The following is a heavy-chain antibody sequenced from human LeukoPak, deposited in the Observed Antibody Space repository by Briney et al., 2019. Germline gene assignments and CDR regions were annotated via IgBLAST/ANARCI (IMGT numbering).Heavy chain of an antibody. J-gene: IGHJ5*02. D-gene: IGHD2-15*01. V-gene: IGHV4-39*07. CDR3: CGYCGGGGCVGATRYNWFDP. CDR1: GHSISISRHY. CDR2: IYYSGTT. Sequence: PSATLSLTCTVSGHSISISRHYWGWIRQPPGKGLEWIGTIYYSGTTYYNPSLKSRVTISVDTAKNQFSLSLSSVTAADTALYYCCGYCGGGGCVGATRYNWFDPWGQGTLVTVSS.